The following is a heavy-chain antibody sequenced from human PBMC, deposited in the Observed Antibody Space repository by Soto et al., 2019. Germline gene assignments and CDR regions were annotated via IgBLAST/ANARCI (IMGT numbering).Heavy chain of an antibody. D-gene: IGHD7-27*01. CDR3: TRRGKTGDDSVY. CDR1: GFTFIDSA. CDR2: IRSKANNYAT. Sequence: EVQLVESGGGLVQPGGSLKLSCAASGFTFIDSAMHWVRQASGKGLEWVGRIRSKANNYATSYGASVRGRFSISRDDSKTTVYLQMNSLKTDDTAVYYCTRRGKTGDDSVYWGPGTLVTVSS. J-gene: IGHJ4*02. V-gene: IGHV3-73*01.